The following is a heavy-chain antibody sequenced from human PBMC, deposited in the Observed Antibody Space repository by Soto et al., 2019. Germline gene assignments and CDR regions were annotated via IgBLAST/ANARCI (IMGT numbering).Heavy chain of an antibody. CDR1: GFTFSNYA. CDR2: ISYDGSNT. Sequence: GGSLRLSWAASGFTFSNYAMSWVRQAPGKGLEWVSVISYDGSNTYYADFVKGRFTISRDNSKNTLYLQMNSLRAEDTAVYYCARGGLWFGELLYPYDYWGQGTLVTVSS. CDR3: ARGGLWFGELLYPYDY. V-gene: IGHV3-23*01. J-gene: IGHJ4*02. D-gene: IGHD3-10*01.